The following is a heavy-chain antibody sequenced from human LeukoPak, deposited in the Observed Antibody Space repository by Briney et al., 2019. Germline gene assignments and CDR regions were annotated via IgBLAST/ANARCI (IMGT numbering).Heavy chain of an antibody. CDR2: ISSSGTTI. CDR1: GLTFRDAW. Sequence: GGSLRLSCVVSGLTFRDAWISWVRQAPGKGLEWISYISSSGTTIYYADSVKGRFTISRDNAKNSLYLQMNSLRAEDTAVYYCATWYAADHWGQGTLVTVSS. J-gene: IGHJ4*02. CDR3: ATWYAADH. V-gene: IGHV3-11*04. D-gene: IGHD6-13*01.